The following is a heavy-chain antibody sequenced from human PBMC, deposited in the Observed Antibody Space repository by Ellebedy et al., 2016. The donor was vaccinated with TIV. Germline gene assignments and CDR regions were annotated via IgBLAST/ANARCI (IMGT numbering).Heavy chain of an antibody. CDR2: IYTSGST. J-gene: IGHJ6*02. D-gene: IGHD6-6*01. CDR1: GGSISSYY. CDR3: ARYSSSLYYYYYGMDV. V-gene: IGHV4-4*07. Sequence: SETLSLTXTVSGGSISSYYWSWIRQPAGKGLEWIGRIYTSGSTNYNPSLKSRVTISVDTSKNQFSLKLSSVTAADTAVYYCARYSSSLYYYYYGMDVWGQGTTVTVSS.